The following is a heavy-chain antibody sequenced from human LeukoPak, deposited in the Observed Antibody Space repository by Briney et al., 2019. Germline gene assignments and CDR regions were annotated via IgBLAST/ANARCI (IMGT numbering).Heavy chain of an antibody. CDR1: GFTFSSYS. D-gene: IGHD2-2*01. CDR3: ARGFYCSSTSCSTGFDY. J-gene: IGHJ4*02. V-gene: IGHV3-21*01. CDR2: ISSSNSHI. Sequence: GGSLRLSCAASGFTFSSYSMNWVRQAPGKGLEWVSYISSSNSHIYYADSVKGRLTISRDNAKNSLYLQMNSLRVEDTAVYYCARGFYCSSTSCSTGFDYWGQGTLVTVS.